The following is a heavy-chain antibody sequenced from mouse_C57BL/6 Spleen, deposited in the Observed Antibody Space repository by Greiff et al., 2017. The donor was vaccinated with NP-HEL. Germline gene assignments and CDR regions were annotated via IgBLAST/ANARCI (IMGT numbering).Heavy chain of an antibody. CDR3: ARLGIYDGYYRGFFDY. Sequence: EVQLVESGPELVKPGASVKIPCKASGYTFTDYNIDWVKQSHGKSLEWIGDINPNNGGTIYNQKFKGKATLTVDKSSSTAYMELRSLTSEDTAVYYCARLGIYDGYYRGFFDYWGQGTTLTVSS. CDR1: GYTFTDYN. CDR2: INPNNGGT. D-gene: IGHD2-3*01. J-gene: IGHJ2*01. V-gene: IGHV1-18*01.